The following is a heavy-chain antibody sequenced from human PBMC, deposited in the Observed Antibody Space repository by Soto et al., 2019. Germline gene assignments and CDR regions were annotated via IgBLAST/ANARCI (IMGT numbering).Heavy chain of an antibody. CDR3: AIYGTTVTETLGYFDL. V-gene: IGHV1-8*01. CDR2: MNPNSGNT. Sequence: QVQLVQSGAEVKKPGASVKVSRKASGYTFTSYDINWVRQATGQGLEWMGWMNPNSGNTGYAQKFQGRVTMTRNTSISTAYMELSSMRSEDTAVYYCAIYGTTVTETLGYFDLWGRGTLVTVSS. CDR1: GYTFTSYD. D-gene: IGHD4-17*01. J-gene: IGHJ2*01.